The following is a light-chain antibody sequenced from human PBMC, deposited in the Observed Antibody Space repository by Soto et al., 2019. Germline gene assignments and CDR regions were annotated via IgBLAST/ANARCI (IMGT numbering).Light chain of an antibody. V-gene: IGKV3-15*01. CDR2: GAS. J-gene: IGKJ1*01. CDR3: QQYNNWAPWT. CDR1: QSVSSN. Sequence: EIVMTQSPATLSVSPGERATLSCRASQSVSSNLAWYQQKPGQAPRPLIYGASTRATGIPARFSGSGSGTEFTLTISSLQSEDFAVYYCQQYNNWAPWTFGQGTKVEIK.